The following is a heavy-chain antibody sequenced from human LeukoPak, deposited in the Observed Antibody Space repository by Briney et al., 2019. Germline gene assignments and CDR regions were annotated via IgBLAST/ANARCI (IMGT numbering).Heavy chain of an antibody. CDR1: GYSIKSGYY. J-gene: IGHJ6*03. Sequence: SETLSLTCTVSGYSIKSGYYWGWIRQPPGKGLEWIGSIYHSGSTFYNPSLKSRVTMSIDTSKTQFSLNLTSVTAVDTALYYCARANYGYYYMDVWGKGTTVTVSS. CDR2: IYHSGST. V-gene: IGHV4-38-2*02. CDR3: ARANYGYYYMDV.